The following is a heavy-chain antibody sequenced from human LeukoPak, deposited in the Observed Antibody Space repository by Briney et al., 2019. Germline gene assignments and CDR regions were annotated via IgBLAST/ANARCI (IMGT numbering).Heavy chain of an antibody. CDR2: INHSGST. CDR3: ARHDRRGDYVWGSYRSGLDY. J-gene: IGHJ4*02. D-gene: IGHD3-16*02. V-gene: IGHV4-34*01. CDR1: GGSISSYY. Sequence: PSETLSLTCTVSGGSISSYYWSWIRQPPGKGLEWIGEINHSGSTNYNPSLKSRVTISVDTSKNQFSLKLSSVTAADTAVYYCARHDRRGDYVWGSYRSGLDYWGQGTLVTVSS.